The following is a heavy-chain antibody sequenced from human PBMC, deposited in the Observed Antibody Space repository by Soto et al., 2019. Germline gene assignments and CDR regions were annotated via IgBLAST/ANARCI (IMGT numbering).Heavy chain of an antibody. D-gene: IGHD3-22*01. CDR1: GGSISSGSYY. Sequence: SETLSLTCTVSGGSISSGSYYWSWIRQHPGKGLEWIGYIYYSGSTYYNPSLKSRVTISVDTSKNQFSLKLSSVTAADTAVYYCARANYYDSSGYLDYWGQGTLVTVSS. J-gene: IGHJ4*02. CDR2: IYYSGST. CDR3: ARANYYDSSGYLDY. V-gene: IGHV4-31*03.